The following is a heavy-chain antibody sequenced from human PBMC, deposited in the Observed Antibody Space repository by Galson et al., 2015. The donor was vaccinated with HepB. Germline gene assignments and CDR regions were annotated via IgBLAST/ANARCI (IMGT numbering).Heavy chain of an antibody. Sequence: PALVKPTQTLTLTCTFSGFSLSTSGEGVGWIRQPPGKALEWLAMIYWNGDKRYSPSLKRRVTITKDTSNNQVVLTVTNMDPVDTGTYYCAHRRKRGILPDHPYYFDFWGQGTLVTVSS. J-gene: IGHJ4*02. CDR1: GFSLSTSGEG. CDR3: AHRRKRGILPDHPYYFDF. D-gene: IGHD2-15*01. V-gene: IGHV2-5*01. CDR2: IYWNGDK.